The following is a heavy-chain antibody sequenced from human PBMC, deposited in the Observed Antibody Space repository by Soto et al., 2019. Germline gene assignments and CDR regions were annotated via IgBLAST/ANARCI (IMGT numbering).Heavy chain of an antibody. V-gene: IGHV3-11*05. J-gene: IGHJ6*02. CDR3: AREVYRGYGGMDV. D-gene: IGHD5-12*01. CDR2: ISSSSNYI. CDR1: GFTLSDYD. Sequence: QVQLVESGGDLVKPGRSLRLSCAASGFTLSDYDISWIRQAPGKGLECVSHISSSSNYINYAESVKGRFTISRDNANNSLYLQMDSLRAEDTAVYYCAREVYRGYGGMDVWGQGTTVTVSS.